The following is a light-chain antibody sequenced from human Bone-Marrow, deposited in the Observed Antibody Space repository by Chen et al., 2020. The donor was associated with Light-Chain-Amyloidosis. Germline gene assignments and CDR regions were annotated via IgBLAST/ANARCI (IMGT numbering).Light chain of an antibody. Sequence: QSALTQPASVSGSPGQSITISCTGTSSDVGGYNYVSWYQQHPGKAPKLIIYELSNRPSGVSDRVSGSKSGNTASLTISELQAEDEADYYCSSWTSSNTLVFGGGTKLTVL. CDR1: SSDVGGYNY. J-gene: IGLJ3*02. CDR2: ELS. CDR3: SSWTSSNTLV. V-gene: IGLV2-14*01.